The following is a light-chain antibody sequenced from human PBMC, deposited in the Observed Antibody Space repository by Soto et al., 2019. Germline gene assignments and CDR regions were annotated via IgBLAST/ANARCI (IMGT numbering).Light chain of an antibody. CDR1: QSVSSN. CDR3: QQYNNWPLGFP. V-gene: IGKV3-15*01. J-gene: IGKJ2*01. CDR2: GAS. Sequence: EIVMTQSPATLSVSPGERATLSCRASQSVSSNLAWYQQKPGQAPRLLIYGASTRATGIPARFSGSGSGTEFTLTISSLQSEDFAVYYCQQYNNWPLGFPFGQRTTLQFK.